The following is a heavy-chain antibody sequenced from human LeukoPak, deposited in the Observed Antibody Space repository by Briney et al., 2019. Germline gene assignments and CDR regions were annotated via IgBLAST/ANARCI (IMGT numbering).Heavy chain of an antibody. V-gene: IGHV1-46*01. CDR3: ARIRDGYNDAYDI. Sequence: ASVKVSCKASGYIFTSYSIHWVRQAPGQGLEWMGIINPSGGSTTYAQKFQGRVTMTRDMSTSTVYMELSGLRSEDTALYYCARIRDGYNDAYDIWGQGTMVTVSS. J-gene: IGHJ3*02. CDR2: INPSGGST. CDR1: GYIFTSYS. D-gene: IGHD5-24*01.